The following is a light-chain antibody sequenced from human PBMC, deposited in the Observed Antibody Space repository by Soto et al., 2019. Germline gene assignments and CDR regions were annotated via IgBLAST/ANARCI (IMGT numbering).Light chain of an antibody. CDR2: EVS. Sequence: QSALTQPASVSGSPGQSITISCSGTSSDVVGYNYVSWYQQLPGKAPKLMIYEVSNRPSGVSNRFSGSKSGNTASLTISGLQAEDEADYYCSSYTTSSTRVFGGGTKVTVL. CDR1: SSDVVGYNY. CDR3: SSYTTSSTRV. V-gene: IGLV2-14*01. J-gene: IGLJ2*01.